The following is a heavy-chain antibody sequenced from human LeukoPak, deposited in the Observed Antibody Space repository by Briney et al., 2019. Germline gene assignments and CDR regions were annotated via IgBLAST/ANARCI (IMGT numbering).Heavy chain of an antibody. D-gene: IGHD3-16*01. Sequence: GGSLRLSCAASGFTFSSYWMNWARQAPGKGLEWVASINHNGNVNYYVDSVKGRFTISRDNAKNSLYLQMSNLRAEDTAVYFCSRGGGLDVWGQGATVTVSS. CDR3: SRGGGLDV. CDR1: GFTFSSYW. V-gene: IGHV3-7*03. J-gene: IGHJ6*02. CDR2: INHNGNVN.